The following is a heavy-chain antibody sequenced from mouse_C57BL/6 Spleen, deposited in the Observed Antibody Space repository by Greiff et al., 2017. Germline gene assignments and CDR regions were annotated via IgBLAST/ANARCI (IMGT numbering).Heavy chain of an antibody. Sequence: QVQLQQSGAELVKPGASVKISCKASGYAFSSYWMNWVKQRPGTGLEWIGQIYPGDGDTNYNGKFKGKATLTADKSSSTAYMQLSSLTSEDSAVYYCARHDYDEDAMDYWGQGTSVTVAS. CDR3: ARHDYDEDAMDY. V-gene: IGHV1-80*01. CDR2: IYPGDGDT. J-gene: IGHJ4*01. D-gene: IGHD2-4*01. CDR1: GYAFSSYW.